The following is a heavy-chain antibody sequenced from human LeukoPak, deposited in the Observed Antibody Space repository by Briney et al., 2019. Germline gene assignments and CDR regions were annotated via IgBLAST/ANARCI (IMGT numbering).Heavy chain of an antibody. Sequence: SETLSLTCAVYGGSFSGYYWSWIRQPPGKGLEWIGEINHSGSTNYNPSLKSRVTISVDTSKNQFSLKLSSVTAADTAVYYCASLTTVTPGNWFDPWGQGTLVTVSS. CDR2: INHSGST. CDR1: GGSFSGYY. J-gene: IGHJ5*02. CDR3: ASLTTVTPGNWFDP. D-gene: IGHD4-11*01. V-gene: IGHV4-34*01.